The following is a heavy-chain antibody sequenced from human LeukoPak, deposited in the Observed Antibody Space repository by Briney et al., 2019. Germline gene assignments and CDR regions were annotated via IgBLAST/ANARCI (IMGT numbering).Heavy chain of an antibody. CDR1: GFTFSSYS. V-gene: IGHV3-48*01. Sequence: PGGSLRLSCAASGFTFSSYSMNWVRQAPGKGLEWVSYISSSSSTIYYADSVKGRFTISRDNAKKSLYLQMNNLRAEDTAVYYCARRSSSWFNDYMDVWGKGTTVTVSS. J-gene: IGHJ6*03. D-gene: IGHD6-13*01. CDR2: ISSSSSTI. CDR3: ARRSSSWFNDYMDV.